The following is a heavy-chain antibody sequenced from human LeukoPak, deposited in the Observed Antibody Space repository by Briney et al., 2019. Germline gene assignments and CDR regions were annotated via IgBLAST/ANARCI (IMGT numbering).Heavy chain of an antibody. CDR2: IDRSSGST. CDR1: GYTFPDYY. V-gene: IGHV1-46*01. J-gene: IGHJ4*02. Sequence: ASVKVSCKASGYTFPDYYIHWVRQALGQGAEWMGIIDRSSGSTTYAQKFQGRVTMTRDTSASTVYMELNSLRSEDTAMYYCARDGDNAFDFWGQGTLVTVSS. CDR3: ARDGDNAFDF. D-gene: IGHD3-10*01.